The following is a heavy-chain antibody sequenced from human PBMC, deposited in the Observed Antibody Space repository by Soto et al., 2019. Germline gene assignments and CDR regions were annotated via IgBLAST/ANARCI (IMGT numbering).Heavy chain of an antibody. CDR2: ISGSGGST. Sequence: GGSLRLSCAASGFTFSSYAMSWVRQAPGKGLEWVSAISGSGGSTYYADSVKGRFTISRDNSKDTLYLQMNSLRAEDTAVYYCAKGSLMILVVITDYWGQGILVTVSS. V-gene: IGHV3-23*01. D-gene: IGHD3-22*01. CDR3: AKGSLMILVVITDY. CDR1: GFTFSSYA. J-gene: IGHJ4*02.